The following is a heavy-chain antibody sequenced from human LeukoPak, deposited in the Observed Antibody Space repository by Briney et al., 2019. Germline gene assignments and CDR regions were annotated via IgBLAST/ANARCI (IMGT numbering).Heavy chain of an antibody. D-gene: IGHD1-26*01. Sequence: VASVKVSCKASGFTFTSSAVQWVRQARGQRLEWIGWIVVGSGNTNYAQKFQERVTITRDMSTSTAYMELSSLRSEDTAVYYCAALRPVGAMGVDYWGQGTLVTVSS. CDR1: GFTFTSSA. CDR2: IVVGSGNT. CDR3: AALRPVGAMGVDY. J-gene: IGHJ4*02. V-gene: IGHV1-58*01.